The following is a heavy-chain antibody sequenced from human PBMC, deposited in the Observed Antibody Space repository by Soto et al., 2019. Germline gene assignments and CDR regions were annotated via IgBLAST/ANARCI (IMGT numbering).Heavy chain of an antibody. D-gene: IGHD1-26*01. CDR3: ERDTGNINGKPGFDL. J-gene: IGHJ5*02. V-gene: IGHV4-39*02. Sequence: SETLSLTCTVSGGSIRSGGCCWIWNRQPQGKGLEWFVSIYYSRSNSYNPSLRSRVTMSVDTSKNQFSLKLSSVSAADTAVYYCERDTGNINGKPGFDLWGQGTLVTVSS. CDR1: GGSIRSGGCC. CDR2: IYYSRSN.